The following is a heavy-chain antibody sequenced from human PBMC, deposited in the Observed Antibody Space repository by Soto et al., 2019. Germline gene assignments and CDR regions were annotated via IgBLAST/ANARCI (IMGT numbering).Heavy chain of an antibody. D-gene: IGHD3-9*01. CDR1: GGSFSGYY. V-gene: IGHV4-34*01. CDR3: ARESHDILTGPPWVWYCAL. CDR2: INDRGSI. J-gene: IGHJ2*01. Sequence: QVQLQQWGAGPLRPLETLSLTCGVSGGSFSGYYWSWIRQSPGKGLEWIGEINDRGSINYNPSLKSRVSISVDTSKNHYSLNLRSVTAADTAVYYGARESHDILTGPPWVWYCALWGRGTLVTVSS.